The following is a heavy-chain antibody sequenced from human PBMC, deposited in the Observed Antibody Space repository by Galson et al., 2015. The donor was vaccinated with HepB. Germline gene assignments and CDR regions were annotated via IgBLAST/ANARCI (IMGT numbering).Heavy chain of an antibody. Sequence: SLKLSCEASGFTFTTYAMSWVRQAPGKGLKWVSSISGSAGSTNYAHSFKGRFAFSRDTSKNTLYLQISSLRAEDTAVYYCAKRVWAWRSTRFLQLSDWGQGTLVTVSS. CDR1: GFTFTTYA. V-gene: IGHV3-23*01. J-gene: IGHJ4*02. CDR3: AKRVWAWRSTRFLQLSD. CDR2: ISGSAGST. D-gene: IGHD2-2*01.